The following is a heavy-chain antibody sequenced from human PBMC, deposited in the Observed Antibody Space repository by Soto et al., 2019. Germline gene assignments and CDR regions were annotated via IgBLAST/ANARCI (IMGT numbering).Heavy chain of an antibody. D-gene: IGHD3-22*01. CDR2: ISSSSSTI. V-gene: IGHV3-48*01. J-gene: IGHJ4*02. CDR3: AIPTYYYDSSGPPAY. Sequence: EVQLVESGGGLVQPGGSLRLSCAASGFTFSTYSMNWVRQAPGKGLEWVSYISSSSSTIFYTDSVKGRFTVSRDNAKNSRYLQMNSLRAEDTAVYYCAIPTYYYDSSGPPAYWGQGTLVTVSS. CDR1: GFTFSTYS.